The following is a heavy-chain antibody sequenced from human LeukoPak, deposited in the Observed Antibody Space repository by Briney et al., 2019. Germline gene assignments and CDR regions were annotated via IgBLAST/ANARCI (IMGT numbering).Heavy chain of an antibody. CDR2: ISGSGGST. CDR3: ARTLGGAAMVSLFDY. D-gene: IGHD5-18*01. V-gene: IGHV3-23*01. CDR1: GFTFSSYA. J-gene: IGHJ4*02. Sequence: PGGSLRLSCAASGFTFSSYAMSWVRQAPGKGLDWVSAISGSGGSTYYADSVKGRFTISRDNSKNTLYLQMNSLRAEDTAVYYCARTLGGAAMVSLFDYWGQGTLVTVSS.